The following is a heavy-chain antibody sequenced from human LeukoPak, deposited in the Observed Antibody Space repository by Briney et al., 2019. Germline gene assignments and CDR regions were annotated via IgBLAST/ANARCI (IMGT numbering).Heavy chain of an antibody. V-gene: IGHV4-39*07. CDR3: ARSLPYGSGKYIDY. J-gene: IGHJ4*02. D-gene: IGHD3-10*01. CDR2: IYYSGST. Sequence: SETLSLTCTVSGGSISSGDYYWGWIRQPPGKGLEWIGSIYYSGSTYYNPSLKSRVTISVDTSKNQFSLKLSSVTAADTAVYYCARSLPYGSGKYIDYWGQGTLVTVSS. CDR1: GGSISSGDYY.